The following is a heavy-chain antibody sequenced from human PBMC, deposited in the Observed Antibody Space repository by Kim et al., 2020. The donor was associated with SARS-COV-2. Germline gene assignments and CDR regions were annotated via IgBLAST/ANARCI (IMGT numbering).Heavy chain of an antibody. J-gene: IGHJ4*02. CDR1: GLSFSTYV. CDR2: TSESGNTK. CDR3: ALRVAVAGTIDY. V-gene: IGHV3-23*01. Sequence: GGSLRLSCVASGLSFSTYVMSWVRQAPGKGLEWVSTTSESGNTKYYADSVKGRFTISRDTSKGTLSLQMNSLRAEDTAVYYCALRVAVAGTIDYWGQGTLITVSS. D-gene: IGHD2-15*01.